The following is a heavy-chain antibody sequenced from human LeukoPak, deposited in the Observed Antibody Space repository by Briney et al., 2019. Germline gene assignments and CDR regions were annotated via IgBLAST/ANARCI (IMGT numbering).Heavy chain of an antibody. CDR2: IYYSGST. D-gene: IGHD6-13*01. CDR3: ARARYSSSWACDY. CDR1: GGSISSYY. J-gene: IGHJ4*02. V-gene: IGHV4-59*01. Sequence: SETLSLTCSVSGGSISSYYWSWIRQPPGKGLEWIGYIYYSGSTNYNPSLKSRVTISVDTSKNQFSLKLSSVTAADTAVYYCARARYSSSWACDYWGQGTLVTVSS.